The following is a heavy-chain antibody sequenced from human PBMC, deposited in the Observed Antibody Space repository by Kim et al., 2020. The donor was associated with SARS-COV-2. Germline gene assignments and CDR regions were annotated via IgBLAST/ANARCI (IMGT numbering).Heavy chain of an antibody. J-gene: IGHJ6*04. Sequence: SETLSLTCAVYGGSFSGYYWSWIRQPPGKGLEWIGEINHSGSTNYNPSLKSRVTISVDTSKNQFSLKLSSVTAADTAVYYCARGATRISDVWGKGTTVTVSS. D-gene: IGHD2-15*01. CDR3: ARGATRISDV. V-gene: IGHV4-34*01. CDR2: INHSGST. CDR1: GGSFSGYY.